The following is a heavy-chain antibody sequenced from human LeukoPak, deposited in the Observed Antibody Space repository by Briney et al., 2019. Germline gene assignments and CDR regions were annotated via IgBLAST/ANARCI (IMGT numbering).Heavy chain of an antibody. J-gene: IGHJ4*02. Sequence: GASVKVSCKASGYTLSGYYMHWVRQAPGQGLEWMGWTNPNSGGTNYAQKLHGRVTMTRDTSISTAYMELSRLRSDDTAVYYCARESGYYDSSRGVDYWGQGTLVTVSS. CDR2: TNPNSGGT. V-gene: IGHV1-2*02. D-gene: IGHD3-22*01. CDR3: ARESGYYDSSRGVDY. CDR1: GYTLSGYY.